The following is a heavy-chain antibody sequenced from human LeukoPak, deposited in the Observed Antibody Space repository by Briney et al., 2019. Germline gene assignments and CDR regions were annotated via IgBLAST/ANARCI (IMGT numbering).Heavy chain of an antibody. CDR1: GFTFRDYW. CDR2: IGTAGDT. V-gene: IGHV3-13*01. CDR3: ARAADGPVYDY. J-gene: IGHJ4*02. Sequence: PGGSLRLSCGASGFTFRDYWMSWVRQATGKGLEWVSAIGTAGDTYYPGSVKGRFTISRENAKNSLYLQMNSLRAGDTAVYHCARAADGPVYDYWGQGTLVTVSS.